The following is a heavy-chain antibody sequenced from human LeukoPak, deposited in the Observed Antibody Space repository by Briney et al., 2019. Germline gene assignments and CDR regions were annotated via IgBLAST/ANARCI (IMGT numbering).Heavy chain of an antibody. D-gene: IGHD5-18*01. V-gene: IGHV4-59*11. CDR1: GVSITTHY. Sequence: SETLSLTCTVSGVSITTHYWSWLRQPPGKELEWIVYMTDSETTKNNPSLKSRITLSADTSKNQFSLSLSSVTEADTAVYFCATIKSGYPFGYFDFWGQGILVTVSS. CDR2: MTDSETT. CDR3: ATIKSGYPFGYFDF. J-gene: IGHJ4*02.